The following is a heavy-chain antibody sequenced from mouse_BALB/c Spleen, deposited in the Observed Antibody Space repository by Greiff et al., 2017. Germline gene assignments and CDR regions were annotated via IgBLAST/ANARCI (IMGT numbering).Heavy chain of an antibody. CDR2: IWAGGST. CDR3: ASYYYGSRGFAY. CDR1: GFSLTSYG. J-gene: IGHJ3*01. Sequence: VMLVESGPGLVAPSQSLSITCTVSGFSLTSYGVHWVRQPPGKGLEWLGVIWAGGSTNYNSALMSRLSISKDNSKSQVFLKMNSLQTDDTAMYYCASYYYGSRGFAYWGQGTLVTVSA. V-gene: IGHV2-9*02. D-gene: IGHD1-1*01.